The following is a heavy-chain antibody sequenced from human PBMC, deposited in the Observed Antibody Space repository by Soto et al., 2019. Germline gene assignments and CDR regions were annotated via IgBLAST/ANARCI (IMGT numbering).Heavy chain of an antibody. J-gene: IGHJ4*02. CDR3: ARHGYSYGGGYFDY. V-gene: IGHV3-66*04. CDR2: IYSGGSA. D-gene: IGHD5-18*01. CDR1: GFTVSSNY. Sequence: EVQLVESGGGLVQPGGSLRLSCAASGFTVSSNYMSWVRQAPGKGLEWVSVIYSGGSAYYADSVKGRFTISRDNSKNTLELQMNSLRAEDTAEYYCARHGYSYGGGYFDYWGQGTLVTVSS.